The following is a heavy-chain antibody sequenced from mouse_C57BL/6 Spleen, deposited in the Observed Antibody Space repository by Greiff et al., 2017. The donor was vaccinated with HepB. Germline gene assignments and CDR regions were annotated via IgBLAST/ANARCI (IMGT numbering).Heavy chain of an antibody. CDR1: GFTFSSYA. CDR3: ARDVTTVEYYYAMDY. D-gene: IGHD1-1*01. V-gene: IGHV5-4*01. J-gene: IGHJ4*01. Sequence: EVMLVESGGGLVKPGGSLKLSCAASGFTFSSYAMSWVRQTPEKRLEWVATISDGGSYTYYPDNVKGRFTISRDNAKNNLYLQMSHLKSEDTAMYYCARDVTTVEYYYAMDYWGQGTSVTVSS. CDR2: ISDGGSYT.